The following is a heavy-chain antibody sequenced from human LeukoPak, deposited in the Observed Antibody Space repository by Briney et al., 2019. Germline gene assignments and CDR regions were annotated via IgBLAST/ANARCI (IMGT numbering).Heavy chain of an antibody. CDR1: GGSISSYY. J-gene: IGHJ4*02. V-gene: IGHV4-59*12. D-gene: IGHD3-22*01. CDR2: IYYSGST. CDR3: AKDLGYYDSSGYPLDY. Sequence: PSETLSLTCTVSGGSISSYYWSWTRQPPGKGLEWIGYIYYSGSTNYNPSLKSRVTISVDTSKNQFSLKLSSVTAADTAVYYCAKDLGYYDSSGYPLDYWGQGTLVTVSS.